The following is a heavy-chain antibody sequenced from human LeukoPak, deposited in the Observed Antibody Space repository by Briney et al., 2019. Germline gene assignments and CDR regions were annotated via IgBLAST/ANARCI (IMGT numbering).Heavy chain of an antibody. CDR1: GFTFSNAW. CDR2: IKSKTDGGTT. J-gene: IGHJ4*02. Sequence: GGSLRLSCAASGFTFSNAWMSWVRQAPGKGLEWVGRIKSKTDGGTTDYAAPLKGRFTISRDDSKNTLYLQMNSLKTEDTAVYYCTTVRRYDFWSGYYRFWGQGTLVTVSS. V-gene: IGHV3-15*01. D-gene: IGHD3-3*01. CDR3: TTVRRYDFWSGYYRF.